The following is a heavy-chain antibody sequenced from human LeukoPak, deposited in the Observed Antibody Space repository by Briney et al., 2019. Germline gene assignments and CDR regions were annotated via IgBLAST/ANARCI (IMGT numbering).Heavy chain of an antibody. V-gene: IGHV4-34*01. J-gene: IGHJ6*03. D-gene: IGHD6-13*01. CDR3: ARGRIAAAGHYYYYMDV. Sequence: SETLSLTCAVYGGSFSGYYWSWIRQPPGEGLEWIGEINHSGSTNYNPSLKSRVTISVDTSKNQFSLKLSSVTAADTAVYYCARGRIAAAGHYYYYMDVWGKGTTVTVSS. CDR2: INHSGST. CDR1: GGSFSGYY.